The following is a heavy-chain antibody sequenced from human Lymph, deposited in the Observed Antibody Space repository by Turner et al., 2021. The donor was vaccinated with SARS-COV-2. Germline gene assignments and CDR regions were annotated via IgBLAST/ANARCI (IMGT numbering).Heavy chain of an antibody. J-gene: IGHJ4*02. D-gene: IGHD1-26*01. CDR3: AREGEVGATGFDC. V-gene: IGHV3-33*01. CDR1: GFTFSTYG. CDR2: IWYDGSNK. Sequence: QVQLVESGGGVVQPGRSLSLSCAASGFTFSTYGMHWARQAPGQGLEWVAVIWYDGSNKYYADSVKGRFTISRDKSKNTLYLQMNSLRAEDTAVYYCAREGEVGATGFDCWGQGTLVTVSS.